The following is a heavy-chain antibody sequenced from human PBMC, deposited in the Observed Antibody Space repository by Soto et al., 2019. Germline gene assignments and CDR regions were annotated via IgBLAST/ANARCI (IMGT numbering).Heavy chain of an antibody. CDR3: AKEGDDGMAKYFDY. J-gene: IGHJ4*02. CDR1: GFTFSRYG. CDR2: IWYDGNNK. Sequence: HPGGSLRLSCAASGFTFSRYGMHWVRQAPGKGLEWLAVIWYDGNNKDYADSVKGRFTISRDNSRNTLYLQMNSLRADDTAVYYCAKEGDDGMAKYFDYWGQGTLVTVSS. V-gene: IGHV3-33*06. D-gene: IGHD2-21*01.